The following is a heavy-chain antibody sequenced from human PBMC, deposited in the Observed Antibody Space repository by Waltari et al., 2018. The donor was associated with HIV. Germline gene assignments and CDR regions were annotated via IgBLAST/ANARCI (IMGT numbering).Heavy chain of an antibody. Sequence: QVQLVESGGGVVQPGRSPRLPSAAPGFTFSTYGIHWLRPAPGKGLEWVAVISYDGSNKYYADSVKGRFTISRDNSKNTLYLQMNSLRAEDTAVYYCAKDRGGYSYIFDFWGQGTLVTVSS. CDR3: AKDRGGYSYIFDF. V-gene: IGHV3-30*18. CDR2: ISYDGSNK. CDR1: GFTFSTYG. D-gene: IGHD5-18*01. J-gene: IGHJ4*02.